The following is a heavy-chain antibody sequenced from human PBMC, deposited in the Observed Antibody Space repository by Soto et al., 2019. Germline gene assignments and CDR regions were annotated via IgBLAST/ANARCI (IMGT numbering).Heavy chain of an antibody. V-gene: IGHV4-34*01. CDR2: INHSGST. D-gene: IGHD5-18*01. CDR3: ARARPTRGYSSGLGSSSWYFDY. CDR1: GGSFSGYY. Sequence: PSETLSLTCAVYGGSFSGYYWSWIRQPPGKGLEWIGEINHSGSTNYNPSLKSRVTISVDTSKNQFSLKLSSVTAADTAVYYCARARPTRGYSSGLGSSSWYFDYWGQGTLVTVSS. J-gene: IGHJ4*02.